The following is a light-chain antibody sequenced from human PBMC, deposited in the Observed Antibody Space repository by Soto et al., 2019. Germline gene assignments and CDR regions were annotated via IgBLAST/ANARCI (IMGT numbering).Light chain of an antibody. CDR1: SSDVGGHNY. CDR3: CSYAGGYSYV. CDR2: DVS. Sequence: QSALTQPRSVSGSPGQSVTISCTGTSSDVGGHNYVSWYQQHPGKAPKLMISDVSTRPSGVPDRFSGSKSGNTASLTISGLQAEDEADYYCCSYAGGYSYVFGTGTKVTVL. J-gene: IGLJ1*01. V-gene: IGLV2-11*01.